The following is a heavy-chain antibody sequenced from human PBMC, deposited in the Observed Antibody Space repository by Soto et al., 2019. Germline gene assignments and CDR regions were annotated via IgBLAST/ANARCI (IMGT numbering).Heavy chain of an antibody. D-gene: IGHD3-10*01. CDR3: ARLYEGFGEFNDY. CDR1: GYTFTSYD. Sequence: ASVKVSCKASGYTFTSYDINWVRQATGQGLEWMGWMNPNSGNTGYAQKFQGIVTMTGNTSISTAYMELSSLRSEDTGVEYCARLYEGFGEFNDYWGQGTLVTGSS. CDR2: MNPNSGNT. J-gene: IGHJ4*02. V-gene: IGHV1-8*01.